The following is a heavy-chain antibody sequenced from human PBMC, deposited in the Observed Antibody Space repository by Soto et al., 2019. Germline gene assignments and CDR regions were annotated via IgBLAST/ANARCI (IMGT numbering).Heavy chain of an antibody. V-gene: IGHV3-23*01. J-gene: IGHJ3*02. CDR3: AKEREDSSSGYDAFDI. Sequence: GGSLRLSCAASGFTFSSYAMSWVRQAPGKGLEWVSAISGSGGSTYYADSVKGRFTISRDNSKNTLYLQMNSLRAEDTGVYYCAKEREDSSSGYDAFDIWGQGTMVTVSS. D-gene: IGHD6-13*01. CDR1: GFTFSSYA. CDR2: ISGSGGST.